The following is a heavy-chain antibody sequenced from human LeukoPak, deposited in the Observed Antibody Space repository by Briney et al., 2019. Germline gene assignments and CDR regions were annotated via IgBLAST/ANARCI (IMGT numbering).Heavy chain of an antibody. J-gene: IGHJ4*02. D-gene: IGHD3-3*01. CDR3: ARGYHDFWSGYYYNSYFDY. Sequence: PSETPSLTCSVSGDSISSSTYYWAWIRQPPGKGLEWIGSVYYSGTTYHNPSLMSRVTTSVDTSKNQFSLRLSSVTAADTAVYYCARGYHDFWSGYYYNSYFDYWGQGALVTVSS. V-gene: IGHV4-39*01. CDR1: GDSISSSTYY. CDR2: VYYSGTT.